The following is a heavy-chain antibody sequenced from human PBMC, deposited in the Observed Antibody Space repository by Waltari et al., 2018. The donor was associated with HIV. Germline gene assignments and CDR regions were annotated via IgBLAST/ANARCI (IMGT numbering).Heavy chain of an antibody. J-gene: IGHJ4*02. Sequence: QVQLHESGPGLVKPSETLSLTCDVSGFSISSGYYWGWIRQSPGKGLEWSGNIYHGESPNYNPSLRGRVTISLDTSKNQFSLKVNSVTAADTAIFYCARGVAGVLWYLDYWGQGTLVTVSS. V-gene: IGHV4-38-2*01. CDR1: GFSISSGYY. CDR2: IYHGESP. CDR3: ARGVAGVLWYLDY. D-gene: IGHD6-19*01.